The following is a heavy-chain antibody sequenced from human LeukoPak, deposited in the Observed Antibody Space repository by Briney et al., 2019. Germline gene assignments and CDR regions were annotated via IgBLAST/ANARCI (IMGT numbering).Heavy chain of an antibody. CDR2: IYHSRRI. CDR3: AMSLRPQLVTGWFDP. D-gene: IGHD6-13*01. CDR1: GDSINSYY. Sequence: SETLSLTCSVSGDSINSYYWSWIRKPPGKGLEWMGSIYHSRRINYNPPPSSRGTLSVDTSKNQYSLRLTSVTAAGTAVYYCAMSLRPQLVTGWFDPWGQGTLVTVSS. V-gene: IGHV4-59*13. J-gene: IGHJ5*02.